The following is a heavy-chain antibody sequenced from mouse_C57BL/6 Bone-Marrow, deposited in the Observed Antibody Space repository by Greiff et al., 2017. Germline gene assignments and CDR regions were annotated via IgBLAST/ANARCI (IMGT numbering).Heavy chain of an antibody. Sequence: GTLVESGGDLVKPGGSPKLSCAASGFTFSSYGMSWVRQTPDKRLEWVTTISSGSSYTYYPDSVKGRFPISRDNAKNTLYLQMSSLKSEDTAMYYCARHRYFDVWGTGTTVTVSS. CDR1: GFTFSSYG. CDR3: ARHRYFDV. J-gene: IGHJ1*03. V-gene: IGHV5-6*02. CDR2: ISSGSSYT.